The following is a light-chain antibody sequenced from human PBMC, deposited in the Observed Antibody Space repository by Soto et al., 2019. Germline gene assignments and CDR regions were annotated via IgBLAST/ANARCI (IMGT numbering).Light chain of an antibody. J-gene: IGLJ1*01. CDR1: SSDVGSYNF. V-gene: IGLV2-14*03. CDR3: TSYTNSGTYI. CDR2: VVN. Sequence: QAALTQPASVSGSPGQSITISCTGTSSDVGSYNFVSWYQHHPGKVPKLIIFVVNNRPSGISNRFSGSKSDNTASLTISGLQAEDEADYYCTSYTNSGTYILGTGTKLTVL.